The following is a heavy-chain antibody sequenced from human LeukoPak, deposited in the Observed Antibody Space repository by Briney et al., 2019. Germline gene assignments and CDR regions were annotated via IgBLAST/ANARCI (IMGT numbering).Heavy chain of an antibody. J-gene: IGHJ4*02. CDR1: GFSFGSHA. D-gene: IGHD6-13*01. CDR3: AKDAIAAAVEYYFDY. V-gene: IGHV3-30*18. Sequence: RRSLRLSCVASGFSFGSHAMHWVRQAPGKGLEWVAVIWYGGSNEYYADSVKGRFTISRDNSKNTLYLQMNSLRAEDTAVYYCAKDAIAAAVEYYFDYWGQGTMVTVSS. CDR2: IWYGGSNE.